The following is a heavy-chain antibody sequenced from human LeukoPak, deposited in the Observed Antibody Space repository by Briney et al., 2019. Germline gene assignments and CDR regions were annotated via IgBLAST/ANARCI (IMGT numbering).Heavy chain of an antibody. Sequence: GGSLRLSCAASGFTFSNYWMTWVRQAPGKGLEWVANIKQDGSEKYYVDSVKGRFTISRDNAKNSLYLQMNSLRAEDAALYYCAREDQPRGTFDYWGPGILVTVSS. J-gene: IGHJ4*02. CDR2: IKQDGSEK. D-gene: IGHD2-15*01. CDR1: GFTFSNYW. V-gene: IGHV3-7*05. CDR3: AREDQPRGTFDY.